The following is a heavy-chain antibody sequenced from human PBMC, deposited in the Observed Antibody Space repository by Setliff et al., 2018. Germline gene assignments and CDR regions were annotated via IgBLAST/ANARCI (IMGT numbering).Heavy chain of an antibody. CDR2: IRSRNDGGTT. D-gene: IGHD1-1*01. CDR3: TSAKLERRTGHHYYMDV. CDR1: GLTFSHAW. J-gene: IGHJ6*03. Sequence: GGSLRLSCAVSGLTFSHAWMTWVRQSPGKGLEWVGRIRSRNDGGTTDYAAPVKGRFTFSRDDSKNTLYLQMNNLKTEDTATYYCTSAKLERRTGHHYYMDVWGKGTTVTVSS. V-gene: IGHV3-15*01.